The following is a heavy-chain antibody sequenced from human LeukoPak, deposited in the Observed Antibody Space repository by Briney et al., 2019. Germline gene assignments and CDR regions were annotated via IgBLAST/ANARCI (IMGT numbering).Heavy chain of an antibody. CDR3: AKDSEGYSSSWYTGHFDY. Sequence: GGSLRLSCAASGFTFSSYGMHWVRQAPGKGLEWVAFIRYDGSNKYYADSVKGRFTISRDNSKNTLYLQMNSLRAEDTAVYYCAKDSEGYSSSWYTGHFDYWGQGTLVTVSS. CDR1: GFTFSSYG. CDR2: IRYDGSNK. D-gene: IGHD6-13*01. V-gene: IGHV3-30*02. J-gene: IGHJ4*02.